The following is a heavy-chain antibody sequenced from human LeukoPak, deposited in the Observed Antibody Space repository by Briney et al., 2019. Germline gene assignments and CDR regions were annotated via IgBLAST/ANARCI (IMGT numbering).Heavy chain of an antibody. V-gene: IGHV4-4*07. CDR2: IYTSGST. Sequence: SETLSLTCTVSGGSISSYYWSWIRQPAGKGLEWIGRIYTSGSTNYNPSLKSRVTMSVDTSKNQFSLKLSSVTAADTAVYYCARDRPTMVRGVIGFDYWGQGSLVTVSS. CDR3: ARDRPTMVRGVIGFDY. CDR1: GGSISSYY. D-gene: IGHD3-10*01. J-gene: IGHJ4*02.